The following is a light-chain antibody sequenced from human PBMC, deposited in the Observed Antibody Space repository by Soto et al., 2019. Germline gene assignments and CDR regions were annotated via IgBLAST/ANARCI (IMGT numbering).Light chain of an antibody. V-gene: IGKV3-11*01. CDR1: QSVYTY. CDR2: DTS. CDR3: QQRRNWVS. J-gene: IGKJ3*01. Sequence: LTQSPAILSLSPGERATLSCTASQSVYTYIAWYQQRPGQPPRLLIHDTSHRASGVPARFRGSGSGTDFTLTITSLEPEDFAVYFCQQRRNWVSFGPGTRL.